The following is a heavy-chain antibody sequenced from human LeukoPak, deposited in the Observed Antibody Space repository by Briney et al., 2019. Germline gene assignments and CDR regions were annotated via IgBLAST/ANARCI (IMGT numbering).Heavy chain of an antibody. Sequence: GGSLRLSCAATGFTFSSYAMSWVRQAPGKGLERVSSISSSSSYIYYADSVKGRFTISRDNAKNSLYLQMNSLRAEDTAVYYCSRGTTSDWYFDLWGRGTLVTVSS. J-gene: IGHJ2*01. D-gene: IGHD4-17*01. CDR3: SRGTTSDWYFDL. V-gene: IGHV3-21*01. CDR2: ISSSSSYI. CDR1: GFTFSSYA.